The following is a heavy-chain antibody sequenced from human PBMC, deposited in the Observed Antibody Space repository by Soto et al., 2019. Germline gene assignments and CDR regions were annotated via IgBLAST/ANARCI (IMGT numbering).Heavy chain of an antibody. CDR3: ARGRKVEQWVSSGRGGGLDV. Sequence: PSETLSLTCTVSGGSISTYYWSWTRQPPGKGLEWIGYINPTGSADYRSSLKSRVTISVDTSKNHFSLKLNSVTASDTAVYYCARGRKVEQWVSSGRGGGLDVWGPGTTVTVSS. CDR2: INPTGSA. J-gene: IGHJ6*02. CDR1: GGSISTYY. D-gene: IGHD6-19*01. V-gene: IGHV4-59*01.